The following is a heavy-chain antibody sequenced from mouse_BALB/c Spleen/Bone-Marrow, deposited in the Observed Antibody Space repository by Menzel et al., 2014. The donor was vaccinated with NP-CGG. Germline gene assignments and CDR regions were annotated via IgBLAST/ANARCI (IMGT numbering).Heavy chain of an antibody. CDR2: IYPGDGDT. V-gene: IGHV1-80*01. J-gene: IGHJ4*01. D-gene: IGHD1-1*01. CDR3: ARWITAVVAPYVMDY. CDR1: GYAFSSYW. Sequence: VQLQQSGAALVRPGPSVKISCKASGYAFSSYWMNWVKQRPGQGLEWIGQIYPGDGDTNYNGKFKGKATLTADKSSSTAYMQLNSLTSEDYAVYFCARWITAVVAPYVMDYWGQGTSVTVSS.